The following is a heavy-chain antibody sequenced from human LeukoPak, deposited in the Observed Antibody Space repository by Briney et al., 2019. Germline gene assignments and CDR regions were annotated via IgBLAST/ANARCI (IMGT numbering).Heavy chain of an antibody. CDR3: ARRTGAAAGTALDY. J-gene: IGHJ4*02. CDR1: GGSISSSSYY. Sequence: SETLSLTCTVSGGSISSSSYYWGWIRQPPGKGLEWIGSIYYSGGTYYNPSLKSRVTISVDTSKNQFSLKLSSVTAADAAVYYCARRTGAAAGTALDYWGQGTLVTVSS. CDR2: IYYSGGT. D-gene: IGHD6-13*01. V-gene: IGHV4-39*01.